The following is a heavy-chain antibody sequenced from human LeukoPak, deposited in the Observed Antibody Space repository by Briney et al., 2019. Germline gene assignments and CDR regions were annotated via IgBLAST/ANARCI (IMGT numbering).Heavy chain of an antibody. CDR1: GFTFSNAW. J-gene: IGHJ4*02. CDR2: IKSKTDGGTT. V-gene: IGHV3-15*01. Sequence: GGSLRLSCAASGFTFSNAWMSWVRQAPGKGLEWVGRIKSKTDGGTTDYAAPVKGRFTISRDDSKNTLYLQMNSLKTEDTAVYYCTTRGGRYCSSTSCYHGGDYWGQGTLVTVSS. D-gene: IGHD2-2*01. CDR3: TTRGGRYCSSTSCYHGGDY.